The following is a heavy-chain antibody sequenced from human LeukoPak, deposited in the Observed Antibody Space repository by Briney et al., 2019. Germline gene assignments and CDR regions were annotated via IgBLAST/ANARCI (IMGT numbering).Heavy chain of an antibody. CDR3: ARGPPRGKYYYMDV. CDR2: IGTASDT. V-gene: IGHV3-13*01. J-gene: IGHJ6*03. CDR1: GFTFSSFD. Sequence: PGGSLRLSCAASGFTFSSFDMHWVRQPTGQGLEWVSTIGTASDTYYPGSVEGRFTLSRDHAKNPLYLQMNSLTAGDTAVYYCARGPPRGKYYYMDVWGKGTTVTVSS. D-gene: IGHD1-1*01.